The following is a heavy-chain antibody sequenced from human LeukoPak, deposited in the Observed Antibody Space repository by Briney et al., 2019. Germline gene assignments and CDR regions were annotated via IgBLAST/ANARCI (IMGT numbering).Heavy chain of an antibody. CDR3: ARDRGSSSWYERTYYFDY. Sequence: ASVKVSCKASGYTFTSYAMHWVRQAPGQRLEWMGWINAGNGNTKYSQKFQGRVTITRDTSASTAYMELSSLGSEDTAVYYCARDRGSSSWYERTYYFDYWGQGTLVTVSS. J-gene: IGHJ4*02. V-gene: IGHV1-3*01. D-gene: IGHD6-13*01. CDR1: GYTFTSYA. CDR2: INAGNGNT.